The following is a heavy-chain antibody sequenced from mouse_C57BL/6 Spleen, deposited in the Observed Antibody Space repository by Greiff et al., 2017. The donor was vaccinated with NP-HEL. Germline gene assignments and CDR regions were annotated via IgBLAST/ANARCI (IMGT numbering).Heavy chain of an antibody. Sequence: VQLQQPGAELVKPGASVKLSCKASGYTFTSYWMQWVKQRPGQGLEWIGEIDPSDSYTNYNQKFKGKATLTVDTSSSTAYMQLSSLTSEDSAVYYCAKKDGAFYYAMDYWGQGTSVTVSS. V-gene: IGHV1-50*01. CDR2: IDPSDSYT. D-gene: IGHD2-3*01. CDR3: AKKDGAFYYAMDY. J-gene: IGHJ4*01. CDR1: GYTFTSYW.